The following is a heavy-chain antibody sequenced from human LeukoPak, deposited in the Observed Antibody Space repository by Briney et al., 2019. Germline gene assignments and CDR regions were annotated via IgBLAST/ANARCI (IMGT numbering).Heavy chain of an antibody. CDR2: IKQDGSEK. Sequence: AGGSLRLSCAASGFTFSSYWMSWVRQAPGKGLERVANIKQDGSEKYYVDSVKGRFTISRDNAKNSLYLQMNSLRAEDTAVYYCARVELWTYYYYYYGMDVWGQGTTVTVSS. D-gene: IGHD5-18*01. CDR3: ARVELWTYYYYYYGMDV. CDR1: GFTFSSYW. V-gene: IGHV3-7*04. J-gene: IGHJ6*02.